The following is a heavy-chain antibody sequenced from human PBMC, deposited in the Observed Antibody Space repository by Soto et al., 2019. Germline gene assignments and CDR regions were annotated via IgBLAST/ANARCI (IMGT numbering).Heavy chain of an antibody. J-gene: IGHJ6*02. CDR1: GFSFDDHA. Sequence: EVQLVESGGGLVQPGRSLRLSCAPSGFSFDDHAMHWVRQAPGKGLEWVSGISWDTKTIGYADSVKGRFTISRDNAKNSLYLQMISRRPEDTALYYCAKAGGGHMGYYYGMDVWGQGTTVTVSS. CDR3: AKAGGGHMGYYYGMDV. CDR2: ISWDTKTI. D-gene: IGHD3-10*01. V-gene: IGHV3-9*01.